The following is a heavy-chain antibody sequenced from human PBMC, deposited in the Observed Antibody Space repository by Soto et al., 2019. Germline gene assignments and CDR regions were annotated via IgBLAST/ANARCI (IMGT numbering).Heavy chain of an antibody. CDR1: GASVAGGSYY. J-gene: IGHJ5*02. CDR2: IPSRGRP. CDR3: ARDTYSGYDFGL. Sequence: SETLSLTCSVSGASVAGGSYYWSWVRQPPGKGLEWIGYIPSRGRPFYNPSLTSRGTISADTSKNQLSLQLTSVTAADTAVYYCARDTYSGYDFGLWGQGTLVTVSS. D-gene: IGHD5-12*01. V-gene: IGHV4-30-4*01.